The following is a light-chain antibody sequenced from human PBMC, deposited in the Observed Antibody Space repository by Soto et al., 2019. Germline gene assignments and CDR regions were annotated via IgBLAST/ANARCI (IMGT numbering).Light chain of an antibody. Sequence: DIQMAQSHSTLSASVVDRVTITCLASQSIGRWLAWYQQKPGKAPKVLIYRASSLESGVPSRFRGSGSGTEFTLTISSLQTDDFAVYYCQQYNNWHTWTFGQGTKVDIK. CDR3: QQYNNWHTWT. J-gene: IGKJ1*01. CDR1: QSIGRW. CDR2: RAS. V-gene: IGKV1-5*03.